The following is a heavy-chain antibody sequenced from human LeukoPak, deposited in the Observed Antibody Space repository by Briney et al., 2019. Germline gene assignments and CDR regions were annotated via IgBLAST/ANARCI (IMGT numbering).Heavy chain of an antibody. CDR3: ATWDSGRYSQIDN. J-gene: IGHJ4*02. Sequence: SGTLSLTCTVSGGPVSSSSYSWGWVRQSPEKGLECIGTIYYAGDTSYNPSLESRLTISVDPSKNQFSLKLRSVTAADTAVYYCATWDSGRYSQIDNWGQGTLVTVSS. D-gene: IGHD1-26*01. CDR2: IYYAGDT. CDR1: GGPVSSSSYS. V-gene: IGHV4-39*01.